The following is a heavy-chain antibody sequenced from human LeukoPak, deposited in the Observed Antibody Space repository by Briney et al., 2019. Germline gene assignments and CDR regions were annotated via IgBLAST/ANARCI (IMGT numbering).Heavy chain of an antibody. D-gene: IGHD6-19*01. Sequence: PSETLSLTCTVSGGSLSSYYWSWIRQPDGEGLEWIGRIYTSGSTNYNPSLRSRVTMSVDTSKEQFSLKLSSVTAADTAGYYCARGRAVASFFDSWGQGTLVTVSS. CDR2: IYTSGST. CDR1: GGSLSSYY. J-gene: IGHJ5*01. V-gene: IGHV4-4*07. CDR3: ARGRAVASFFDS.